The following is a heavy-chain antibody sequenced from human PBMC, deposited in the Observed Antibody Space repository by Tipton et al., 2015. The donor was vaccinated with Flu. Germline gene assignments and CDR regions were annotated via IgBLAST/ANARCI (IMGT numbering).Heavy chain of an antibody. CDR3: ARDGAYCYDSSGYREHAFDI. V-gene: IGHV4-59*01. Sequence: TLSLTCTVSGGSISSYYWSWIRQPPGKGLEWIGYIYYSGSTNYNPSLKSRVTISVDTSKNQFSLKLSSVTAADTAVYYCARDGAYCYDSSGYREHAFDIWGQGTMVTVSS. D-gene: IGHD3-22*01. CDR1: GGSISSYY. CDR2: IYYSGST. J-gene: IGHJ3*02.